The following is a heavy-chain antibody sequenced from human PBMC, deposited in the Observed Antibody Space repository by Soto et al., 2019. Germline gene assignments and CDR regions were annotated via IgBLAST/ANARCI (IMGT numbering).Heavy chain of an antibody. V-gene: IGHV3-72*01. CDR2: ARDKGHSYTT. Sequence: GGSLRLSCEASGFTFSDHYMDWVRQAPGKGLKWVGRARDKGHSYTTAYAASVKGRFTVSSDDSKNSLYLQMNSLKTEDTAVYYCVRSRTGTTIFDSWGQGTLVTVSS. D-gene: IGHD1-7*01. CDR3: VRSRTGTTIFDS. J-gene: IGHJ4*02. CDR1: GFTFSDHY.